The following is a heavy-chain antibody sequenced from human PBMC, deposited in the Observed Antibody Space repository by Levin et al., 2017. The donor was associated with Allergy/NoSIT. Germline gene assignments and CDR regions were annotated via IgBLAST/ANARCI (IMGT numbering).Heavy chain of an antibody. V-gene: IGHV3-21*01. CDR3: ARDNYGDYGFDY. J-gene: IGHJ4*02. D-gene: IGHD4-17*01. Sequence: GGSLRLSCAASGFTFNTYSLNWIRQAPGKGLEWVSSISSSGSNVYYTDSVKGRFTIFRDNAKNSLYLQMNSLRAEDTAVYYCARDNYGDYGFDYWGQGTLVTVSS. CDR1: GFTFNTYS. CDR2: ISSSGSNV.